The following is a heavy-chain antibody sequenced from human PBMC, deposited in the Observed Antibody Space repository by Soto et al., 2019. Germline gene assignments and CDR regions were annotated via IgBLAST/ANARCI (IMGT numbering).Heavy chain of an antibody. V-gene: IGHV4-34*02. CDR3: AGRNGYYSGIDY. D-gene: IGHD3-22*01. CDR1: GGSSSGYY. CDR2: VNHSGGI. J-gene: IGHJ4*02. Sequence: VQLLQWGAGLLKPSETLSLTCVVDGGSSSGYYWSWIRQPPGKGLEWFGEVNHSGGIDYNPSLKSRVTISVDTSKNQFSLKLSSVTAADTAVYYCAGRNGYYSGIDYWGQGTLVTVSS.